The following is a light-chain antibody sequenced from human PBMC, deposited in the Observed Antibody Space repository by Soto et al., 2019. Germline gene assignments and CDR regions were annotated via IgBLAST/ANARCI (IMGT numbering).Light chain of an antibody. Sequence: IVLTQSPGTLSLSPGESATLSCRASQSVSSSYVAWYQQKPGQAPRLLLYGASSRATGVPDRFSGSGSETDFTLTISRLEPEDFAVFYCQQYGPSPASGQVTKLEIK. J-gene: IGKJ2*01. CDR2: GAS. CDR1: QSVSSSY. V-gene: IGKV3-20*01. CDR3: QQYGPSPA.